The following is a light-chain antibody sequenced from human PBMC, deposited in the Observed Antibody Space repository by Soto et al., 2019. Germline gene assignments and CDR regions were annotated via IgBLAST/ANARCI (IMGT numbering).Light chain of an antibody. J-gene: IGLJ3*02. Sequence: QSVLTQPASVSGSPGQSITISCTGTSSDVGGYNYVSWYQQHPGKAPKLMIYEVSNRPSGVSNRFSGSKSDNTASLTISGLQAEDEADYYCSSYRSSGTLVFGGGTKLTVL. CDR1: SSDVGGYNY. V-gene: IGLV2-14*01. CDR3: SSYRSSGTLV. CDR2: EVS.